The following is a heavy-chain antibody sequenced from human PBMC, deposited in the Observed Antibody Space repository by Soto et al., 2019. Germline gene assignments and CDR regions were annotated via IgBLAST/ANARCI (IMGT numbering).Heavy chain of an antibody. CDR3: ASQTYYYDSSGYYGAFDI. J-gene: IGHJ3*02. D-gene: IGHD3-22*01. CDR2: IYYSGST. Sequence: SESLSLTCTVSGGSISSGGYYWSWIRQHPGKGLEWIGYIYYSGSTYYNPSLKSRVTISVDTSKNQFSLKLSSVTAADTAVYYCASQTYYYDSSGYYGAFDIWGQGTMVTVSS. CDR1: GGSISSGGYY. V-gene: IGHV4-31*03.